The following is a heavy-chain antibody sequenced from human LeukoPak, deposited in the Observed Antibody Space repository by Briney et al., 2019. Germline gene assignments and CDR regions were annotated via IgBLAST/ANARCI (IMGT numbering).Heavy chain of an antibody. CDR3: VNQKRGYSYGYREFDY. D-gene: IGHD5-18*01. J-gene: IGHJ4*02. CDR2: INLIFGTA. Sequence: VEASYKASGGTFSSYAISWVRQAPGQGLEWMGGINLIFGTANYEHKFHARVTITATESTCPAYMELTSLRSGDPAVHYYVNQKRGYSYGYREFDYWGQGTLVTVSS. CDR1: GGTFSSYA. V-gene: IGHV1-69*01.